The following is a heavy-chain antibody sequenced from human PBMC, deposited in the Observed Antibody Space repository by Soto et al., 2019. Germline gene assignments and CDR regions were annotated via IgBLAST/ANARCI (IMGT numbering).Heavy chain of an antibody. V-gene: IGHV4-59*01. J-gene: IGHJ4*02. CDR1: GGSISSYY. Sequence: SETLSLTCTVSGGSISSYYWSWIRQPPGKGLEWIGYIYYSGSTNYNPSLKSRVTISVDTSKNQFSLKLSSVTVADTAVYYCARGYGSYPRYFDYWGQGTLVTVSS. CDR2: IYYSGST. CDR3: ARGYGSYPRYFDY. D-gene: IGHD1-26*01.